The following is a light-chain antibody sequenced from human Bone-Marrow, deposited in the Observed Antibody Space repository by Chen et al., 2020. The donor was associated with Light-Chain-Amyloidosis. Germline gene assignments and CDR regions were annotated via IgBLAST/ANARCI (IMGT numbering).Light chain of an antibody. CDR2: EVT. V-gene: IGLV2-14*01. Sequence: QSALTQPASVSGSPGQSITISCTGTSSYVGGDNHVSWYQQQPDKAPKLMIYEVTNRPAWVPDRYSGSQADNTASLNISGLQAEDEADYVCSSYTITNNLVVGSGTRVTV. CDR3: SSYTITNNLV. CDR1: SSYVGGDNH. J-gene: IGLJ1*01.